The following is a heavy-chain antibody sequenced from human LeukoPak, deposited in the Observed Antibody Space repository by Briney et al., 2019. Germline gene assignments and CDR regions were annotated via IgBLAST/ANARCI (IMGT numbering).Heavy chain of an antibody. CDR1: GVTFDDYA. CDR3: AKVYCSSASCYNYMDV. CDR2: KSWNSGSI. V-gene: IGHV3-9*01. J-gene: IGHJ6*03. Sequence: PGGSLRLSCAAYGVTFDDYAMHWVRQAPGKGLEWVSGKSWNSGSIGYANSVKGRFTISRDNAKNSLYLQMNSLRAEDTALYYCAKVYCSSASCYNYMDVWGKGTTVTVSS. D-gene: IGHD2-2*02.